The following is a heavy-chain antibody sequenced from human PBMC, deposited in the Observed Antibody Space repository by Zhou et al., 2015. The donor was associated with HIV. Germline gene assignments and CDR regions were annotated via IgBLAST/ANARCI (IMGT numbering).Heavy chain of an antibody. CDR1: GFTFRNYA. V-gene: IGHV3-33*01. Sequence: QVQLVQSGGGMVQPGRSLRLSCAASGFTFRNYAMHWVRQAPGKGLEWVAVIWYDGSNKYYADSVKGRFTISRDNSKNTLSLQMMSLRAEDTAIYYCARDYYDSSRYRNHDLDIWGQGTVVTVSS. CDR3: ARDYYDSSRYRNHDLDI. D-gene: IGHD3-22*01. J-gene: IGHJ3*02. CDR2: IWYDGSNK.